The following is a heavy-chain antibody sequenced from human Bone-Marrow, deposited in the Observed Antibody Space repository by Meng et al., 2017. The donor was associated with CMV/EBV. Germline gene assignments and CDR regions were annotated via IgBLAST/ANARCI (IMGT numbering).Heavy chain of an antibody. D-gene: IGHD6-6*01. CDR2: INHSGST. V-gene: IGHV4-34*01. J-gene: IGHJ6*02. CDR3: AGVYSCSSPGGMDV. Sequence: GSLRLSCAVYGGSFSGYYWSWIRQPPGKGLEWIGEINHSGSTNYNPSLKSRVTISVDTSKNQFSLKVSSATAADTAVYYCAGVYSCSSPGGMDVWGQGTTVTVSS. CDR1: GGSFSGYY.